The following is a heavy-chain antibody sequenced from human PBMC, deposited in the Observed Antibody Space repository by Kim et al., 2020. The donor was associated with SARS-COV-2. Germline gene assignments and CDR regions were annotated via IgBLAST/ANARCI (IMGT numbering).Heavy chain of an antibody. J-gene: IGHJ5*02. Sequence: SETLSLTCTVSGGSVSSGSYYWSWIRQPPGKGLEWIGYIYYSGSTNYNPSLKSRVTISVDTSKNQFSLKLSSVTAADTAVYYCAREGGANDSGFDPWGQG. CDR3: AREGGANDSGFDP. CDR2: IYYSGST. D-gene: IGHD1-1*01. CDR1: GGSVSSGSYY. V-gene: IGHV4-61*01.